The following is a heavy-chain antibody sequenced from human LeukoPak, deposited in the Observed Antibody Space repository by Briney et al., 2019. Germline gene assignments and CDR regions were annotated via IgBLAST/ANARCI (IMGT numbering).Heavy chain of an antibody. CDR1: GFTFSSYS. D-gene: IGHD3-3*01. CDR3: ARDRGETYDFWSGSPPNWFDP. Sequence: GGSLSLSCAASGFTFSSYSMNWVRQAPGKGLEWVSSISTSSSYIYHADSVKGRFTISRNNAKNSLYLQMNSLRAEDTAVYYCARDRGETYDFWSGSPPNWFDPWGQGTLVTVSS. J-gene: IGHJ5*02. V-gene: IGHV3-21*01. CDR2: ISTSSSYI.